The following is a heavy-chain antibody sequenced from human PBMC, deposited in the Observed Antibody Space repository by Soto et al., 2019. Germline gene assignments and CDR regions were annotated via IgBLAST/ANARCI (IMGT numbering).Heavy chain of an antibody. V-gene: IGHV1-8*01. CDR2: MNPRSGNT. Sequence: QVQLVQSGAEVKKPGASVKVSCKASGYTFTSWDVYWVRQAAGQGLEWMGYMNPRSGNTGYEQKCPGRVTMTRDTPISTAYMELSSLTSDDTAVYYCTASSWTGAGLDFWGQGTPVTVSS. CDR3: TASSWTGAGLDF. D-gene: IGHD6-13*01. J-gene: IGHJ4*01. CDR1: GYTFTSWD.